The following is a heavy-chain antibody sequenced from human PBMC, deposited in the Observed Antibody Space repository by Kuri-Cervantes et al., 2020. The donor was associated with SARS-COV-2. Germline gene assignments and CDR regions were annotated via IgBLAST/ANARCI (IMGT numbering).Heavy chain of an antibody. Sequence: ASVKVSCKSSGYTFSGYFIHWVRQAPGQGLEWMAWLNPHPGDPRYAETFHGRVTVTRDTSISTVYLEMSRLRSDDTAVYYCARQSYDSSGYFPLNAFDLWGQGTMVTVSS. CDR2: LNPHPGDP. V-gene: IGHV1-2*02. J-gene: IGHJ3*01. D-gene: IGHD3-22*01. CDR1: GYTFSGYF. CDR3: ARQSYDSSGYFPLNAFDL.